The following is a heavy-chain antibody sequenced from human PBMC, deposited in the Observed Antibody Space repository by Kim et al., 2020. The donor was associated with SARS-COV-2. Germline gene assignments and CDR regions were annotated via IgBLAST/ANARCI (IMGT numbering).Heavy chain of an antibody. J-gene: IGHJ4*02. CDR1: GFSFSTYW. D-gene: IGHD3-16*01. CDR2: IKQDGSQR. Sequence: GGSLRLSCAASGFSFSTYWMTWVRQAPGKGLEWVANIKQDGSQRHYVDSVKGRFTISRDNAKSSLYLQMNSLRPEDTAVYYCAIVGGETGYWGQGTLVTVSS. V-gene: IGHV3-7*01. CDR3: AIVGGETGY.